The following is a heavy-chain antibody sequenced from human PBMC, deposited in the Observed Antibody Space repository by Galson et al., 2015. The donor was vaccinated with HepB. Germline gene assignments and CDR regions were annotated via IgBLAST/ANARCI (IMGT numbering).Heavy chain of an antibody. Sequence: SLRLSCAASGFTFSTYSMNWVRQAPGMGLEWVSSISSSSSYIYYADSVKGRFTISRDNAKNSLYPQMNSLRAEDTAVYYCARNRDDPFCSSPSCRKGYYYYYYMDVWGKGTTVTVSS. D-gene: IGHD2-2*01. J-gene: IGHJ6*03. V-gene: IGHV3-21*01. CDR3: ARNRDDPFCSSPSCRKGYYYYYYMDV. CDR1: GFTFSTYS. CDR2: ISSSSSYI.